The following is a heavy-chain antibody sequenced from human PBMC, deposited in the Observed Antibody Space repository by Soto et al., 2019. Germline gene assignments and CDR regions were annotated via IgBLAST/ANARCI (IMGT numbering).Heavy chain of an antibody. J-gene: IGHJ4*02. D-gene: IGHD3-10*01. CDR3: ARRAAFWFGELHNVDY. CDR2: INHSGST. Sequence: SETLSLTCAVYGGSFSGYYWSWIRQPPGKGLEWIGEINHSGSTNYNPSLKSRVAISVDTSKNQFSLKLSSVTAADTAVYYCARRAAFWFGELHNVDYWGQGHLVTVSS. V-gene: IGHV4-34*01. CDR1: GGSFSGYY.